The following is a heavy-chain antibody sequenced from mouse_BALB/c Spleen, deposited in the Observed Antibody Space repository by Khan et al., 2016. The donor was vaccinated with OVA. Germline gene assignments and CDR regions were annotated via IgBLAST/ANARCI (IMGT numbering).Heavy chain of an antibody. V-gene: IGHV1-7*01. J-gene: IGHJ2*01. CDR1: SYTFSSYW. CDR2: INPTSGYT. Sequence: VQLQESGAEQAKPGASVKMSCKTSSYTFSSYWMPFVKQRPGQGLQWIGYINPTSGYTDYNEKFKNKATLSADKSSSTAYIPLTSLTSEDSAVYYCARDRIDYWGQGTTLTVSS. CDR3: ARDRIDY.